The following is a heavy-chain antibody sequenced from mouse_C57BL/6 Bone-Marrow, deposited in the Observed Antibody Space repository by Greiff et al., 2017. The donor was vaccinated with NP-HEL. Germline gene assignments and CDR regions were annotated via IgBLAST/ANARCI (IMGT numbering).Heavy chain of an antibody. V-gene: IGHV5-16*01. CDR3: ARDRGYYGSSDVGYFDV. D-gene: IGHD1-1*01. CDR2: INYDGSST. J-gene: IGHJ1*03. Sequence: EVKLVESEGGLVQPGSSMKLSCTASGFSFSDYYMAWVRQVPEKGLEWVANINYDGSSTYYLDSLKSRFIISRDNAKNILYLQMSSLKSEDTATYYCARDRGYYGSSDVGYFDVWGTGTTVTVSS. CDR1: GFSFSDYY.